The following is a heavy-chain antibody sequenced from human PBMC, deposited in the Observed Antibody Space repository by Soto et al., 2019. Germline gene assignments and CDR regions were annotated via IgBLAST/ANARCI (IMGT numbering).Heavy chain of an antibody. D-gene: IGHD3-16*01. CDR2: IYYSGPS. Sequence: SENLSLTCTVSGGSVSSDSNFWSWIRQPQGKGLEWIGYIYYSGPSRYNPSLESRVTISIDTSKNQVSLTLTSVTAADTAVYYFQRGYSHYVHWGRGILVTVS. J-gene: IGHJ4*02. CDR3: QRGYSHYVH. V-gene: IGHV4-61*01. CDR1: GGSVSSDSNF.